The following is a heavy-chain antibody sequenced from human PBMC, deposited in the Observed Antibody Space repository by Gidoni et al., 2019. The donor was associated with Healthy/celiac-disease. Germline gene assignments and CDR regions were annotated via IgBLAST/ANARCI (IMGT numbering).Heavy chain of an antibody. Sequence: QVQLQESGPGLVKPSETLSLTCTVSGGSISSYYWSWIRQPPGKGLEWIGYIYYSGSTNYNPSLKSRVTISVDTSKNQFSLKLSSVTAADTAVYYCARIALGRAGEAFFDYWGQGTLVTVSS. D-gene: IGHD3-16*01. CDR3: ARIALGRAGEAFFDY. CDR2: IYYSGST. CDR1: GGSISSYY. J-gene: IGHJ4*02. V-gene: IGHV4-59*01.